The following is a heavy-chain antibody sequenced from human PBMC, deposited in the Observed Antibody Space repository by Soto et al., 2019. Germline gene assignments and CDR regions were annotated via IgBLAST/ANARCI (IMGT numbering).Heavy chain of an antibody. CDR1: GYTFTTYA. V-gene: IGHV1-3*05. CDR2: INAGNGNT. CDR3: ARWRYCSGGTCYGMDV. D-gene: IGHD2-15*01. J-gene: IGHJ6*02. Sequence: QVQLVQSGAEEKKPGASVKVSCKASGYTFTTYAIHWVRQAPGQRLEWMGWINAGNGNTRYSQKFQGRVTITRDTSAYTAYMELSRLRSEDTAVYYCARWRYCSGGTCYGMDVLGQGTTVTVSS.